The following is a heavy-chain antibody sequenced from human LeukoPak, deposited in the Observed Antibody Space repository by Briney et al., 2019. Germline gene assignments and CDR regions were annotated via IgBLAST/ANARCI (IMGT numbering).Heavy chain of an antibody. D-gene: IGHD3-10*01. CDR3: ASDYYGSGSYLFY. CDR1: GISFSSYS. Sequence: GGSLRLSCAASGISFSSYSMNWVRQAPGKGLKWVSYISSSSSTIYYADSVKGRFTISRDNAKNSLYLQVNSLRDEDTAVYYCASDYYGSGSYLFYWGQGNLVTVSS. V-gene: IGHV3-48*02. CDR2: ISSSSSTI. J-gene: IGHJ4*02.